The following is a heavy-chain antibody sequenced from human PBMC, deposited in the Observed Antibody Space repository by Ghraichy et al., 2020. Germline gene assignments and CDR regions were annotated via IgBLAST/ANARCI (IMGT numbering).Heavy chain of an antibody. CDR2: IYSSEDI. CDR3: AREVTDSGYPYYFDY. CDR1: SGSISTYY. J-gene: IGHJ4*02. D-gene: IGHD3-22*01. Sequence: SETLSLTCTVSSGSISTYYCSWIRQPAGKGLEWIGRIYSSEDINYNPSLKSRVTMSIDTSKNQFSLKLTSVTAADTAVYYCAREVTDSGYPYYFDYWGQGTLVTVSS. V-gene: IGHV4-4*07.